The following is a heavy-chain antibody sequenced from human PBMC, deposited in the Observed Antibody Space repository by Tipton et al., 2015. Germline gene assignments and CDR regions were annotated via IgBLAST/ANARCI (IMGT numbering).Heavy chain of an antibody. J-gene: IGHJ5*02. CDR2: ISTGSRYI. D-gene: IGHD3-9*01. V-gene: IGHV3-21*04. CDR3: ARDPWGAVQFDDWFDP. Sequence: GSLRLSCTASEFSFGAYSMNWVRQAPGKGLEWVSSISTGSRYIYYADSVKGRFTISRDHVKNSLYLQMNSLRAEDTAVYYCARDPWGAVQFDDWFDPWGQGTLVTVSS. CDR1: EFSFGAYS.